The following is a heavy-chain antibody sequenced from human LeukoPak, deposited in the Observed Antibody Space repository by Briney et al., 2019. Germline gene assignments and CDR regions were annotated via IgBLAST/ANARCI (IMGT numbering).Heavy chain of an antibody. CDR3: ARNVEYSSSTYYYMDV. Sequence: ASVKVSCKASGYTFTSYYMHWVRQAPAQGLEWMGIINPSGGSTSYAQKFQGRVTMTRDMSTSTVYMELSSLRSEETAVYYCARNVEYSSSTYYYMDVWGKGTTVTVSS. D-gene: IGHD6-6*01. V-gene: IGHV1-46*01. CDR2: INPSGGST. J-gene: IGHJ6*03. CDR1: GYTFTSYY.